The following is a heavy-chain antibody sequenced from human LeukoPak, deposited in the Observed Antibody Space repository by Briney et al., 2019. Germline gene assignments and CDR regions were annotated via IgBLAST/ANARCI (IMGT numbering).Heavy chain of an antibody. J-gene: IGHJ5*02. CDR2: ISGSGGST. CDR3: AKDPMGSSSRGGPFDP. D-gene: IGHD6-13*01. CDR1: GFTFSDYY. V-gene: IGHV3-23*01. Sequence: GGSLRLSCAASGFTFSDYYMSWIRQAPGKGLEWVSSISGSGGSTYYADSVKGRFTISRDNSKNTLYLQMNSLRAEDTAVYYCAKDPMGSSSRGGPFDPWGQGTLVTVSS.